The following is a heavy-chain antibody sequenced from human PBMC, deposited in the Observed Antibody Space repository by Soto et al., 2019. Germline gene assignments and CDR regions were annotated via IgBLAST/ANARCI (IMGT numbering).Heavy chain of an antibody. Sequence: GGSLRLSCAASGFTISDYYMTWIRQAPGKGLEWASYISSEGTTTYYADSVRDRFSISLDNAKNSVYLQMNSLRADDSGVYYCARDLEGSGSHWLGYNYYAMDVWGQGTTVTVSS. D-gene: IGHD3-10*01. CDR1: GFTISDYY. V-gene: IGHV3-11*01. CDR3: ARDLEGSGSHWLGYNYYAMDV. J-gene: IGHJ6*02. CDR2: ISSEGTTT.